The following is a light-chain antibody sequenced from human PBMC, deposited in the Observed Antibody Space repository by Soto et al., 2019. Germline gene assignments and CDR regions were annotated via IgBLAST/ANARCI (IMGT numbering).Light chain of an antibody. CDR3: LQDYTYPRT. V-gene: IGKV1-6*01. CDR2: AAS. J-gene: IGKJ4*01. CDR1: QGIRHD. Sequence: GDRVTITCRASQGIRHDLGWYQQKPGKAPELLIYAASILQSGAPSRLSGSGSGTDLTLTITLLQQEDFAIYYCLQDYTYPRTFGGGTKVDIK.